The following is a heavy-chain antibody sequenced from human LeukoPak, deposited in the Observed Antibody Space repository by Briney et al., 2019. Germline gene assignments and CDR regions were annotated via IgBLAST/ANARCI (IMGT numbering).Heavy chain of an antibody. J-gene: IGHJ4*02. D-gene: IGHD3/OR15-3a*01. Sequence: SETLSLTSTVSGGSISSSSYYWGWIRQPPGKGLEWVGSIYYDGSTYYNPSLRGRVTISVDTSKSQFSVKLNSVTAADTAMYYCGRRGHLHRPFWGQGTLVTVSS. CDR1: GGSISSSSYY. V-gene: IGHV4-39*01. CDR2: IYYDGST. CDR3: GRRGHLHRPF.